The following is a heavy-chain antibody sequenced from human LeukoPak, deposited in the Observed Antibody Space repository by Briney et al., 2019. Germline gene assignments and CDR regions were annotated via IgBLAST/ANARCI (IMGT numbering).Heavy chain of an antibody. V-gene: IGHV4-4*07. Sequence: SGTLSLTCTVSGGSISTYCWSWIRQPAGKGLEWTGHIGTSGSTNYNPSLKSRVTMSVDTSNNEFSLKLNSVTAADTAVYYCARTYDSPGYYSPDYYYMDVWGKGTTVTISS. CDR2: IGTSGST. J-gene: IGHJ6*03. D-gene: IGHD3-22*01. CDR3: ARTYDSPGYYSPDYYYMDV. CDR1: GGSISTYC.